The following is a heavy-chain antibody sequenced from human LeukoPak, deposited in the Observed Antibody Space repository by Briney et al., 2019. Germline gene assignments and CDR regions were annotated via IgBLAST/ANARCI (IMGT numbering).Heavy chain of an antibody. CDR2: IAADDAS. CDR1: DSSFRSHD. V-gene: IGHV3-23*01. D-gene: IGHD3-3*01. J-gene: IGHJ4*02. CDR3: AKGPNFYSWRALDY. Sequence: GGSLRLSCAASDSSFRSHDMSWVRQTSEKELEWVSSIAADDASFYADSVRGRFTISRDKPQNILYLQMKSLRADDTAIYYCAKGPNFYSWRALDYWGQGSLVTVSS.